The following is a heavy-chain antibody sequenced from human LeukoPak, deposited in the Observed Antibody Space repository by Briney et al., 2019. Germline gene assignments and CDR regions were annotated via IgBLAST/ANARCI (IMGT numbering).Heavy chain of an antibody. CDR2: INHSGST. D-gene: IGHD2/OR15-2a*01. CDR1: GGSFSGYY. CDR3: ARGDRYPFSLTDY. V-gene: IGHV4-34*01. J-gene: IGHJ4*02. Sequence: SETLSLTCAVYGGSFSGYYWSWIRQPPGKGLEWIGEINHSGSTNYNPSLKSRVTISVDTSKNQFSLKLSSVTAADTAVYYCARGDRYPFSLTDYWGQGTLVTVSS.